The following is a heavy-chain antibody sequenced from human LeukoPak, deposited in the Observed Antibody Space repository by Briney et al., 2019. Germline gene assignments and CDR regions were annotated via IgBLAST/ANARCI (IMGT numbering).Heavy chain of an antibody. Sequence: GESLKISCQGSGYIFTSYWIGWVRQMPGKGLEWMGIIYPGDSDTRYSPSFQGQVIISADKSISTAYLQWSSLKASDTAMYYCARSSYGSYFDYWGQGTLVTVSS. CDR1: GYIFTSYW. CDR3: ARSSYGSYFDY. D-gene: IGHD2-15*01. CDR2: IYPGDSDT. V-gene: IGHV5-51*01. J-gene: IGHJ4*02.